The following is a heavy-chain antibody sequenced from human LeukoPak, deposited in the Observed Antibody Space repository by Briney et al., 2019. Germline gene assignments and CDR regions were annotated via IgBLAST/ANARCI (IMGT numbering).Heavy chain of an antibody. J-gene: IGHJ4*02. V-gene: IGHV4-61*02. CDR3: ARGVVEMATSWGY. CDR1: GGSISSGTYF. CDR2: IHTSGST. D-gene: IGHD5-24*01. Sequence: PSETLSLTCTVSGGSISSGTYFWSWIRQPAGKGLEWIGRIHTSGSTNYSPSLRSRVTISVDTSKNQFSLNLSSVTAADTAVYYCARGVVEMATSWGYWGQGTLVTVSS.